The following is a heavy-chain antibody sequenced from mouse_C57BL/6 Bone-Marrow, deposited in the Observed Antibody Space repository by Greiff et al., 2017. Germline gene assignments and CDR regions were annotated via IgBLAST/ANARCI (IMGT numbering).Heavy chain of an antibody. CDR3: ARNDGYYGFAY. V-gene: IGHV1-69*01. CDR1: GYTFTSYW. Sequence: QVQLQQPGAELVMPGASVKLSCKASGYTFTSYWMHWVKQRPGQGLEWIGEIDPSDSYTNYNQKFKGKSTLTVDKSSSTAYMQLSSLTSKDSAVYYCARNDGYYGFAYWGQGTLVTVSA. D-gene: IGHD2-3*01. CDR2: IDPSDSYT. J-gene: IGHJ3*01.